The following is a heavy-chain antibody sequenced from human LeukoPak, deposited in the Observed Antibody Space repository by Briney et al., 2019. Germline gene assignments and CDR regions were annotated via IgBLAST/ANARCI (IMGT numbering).Heavy chain of an antibody. D-gene: IGHD1-26*01. CDR2: FDPEDGET. CDR1: GYTLTELS. Sequence: ASVKVSCKVSGYTLTELSMHWVRQAPGKGLEWMGGFDPEDGETIYAQKFQGRVTMTEDTSTDTAYMELSSLRSEDTAVYYCTRDQGSSGSYLQTMSGSWFDPWGQGTLVTVSS. J-gene: IGHJ5*02. V-gene: IGHV1-24*01. CDR3: TRDQGSSGSYLQTMSGSWFDP.